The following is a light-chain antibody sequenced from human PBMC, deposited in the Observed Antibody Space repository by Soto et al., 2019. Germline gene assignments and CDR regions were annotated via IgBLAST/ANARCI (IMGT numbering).Light chain of an antibody. Sequence: DVVMTQTPLSSPVTLGQPASISCRSSQSLVFSDGNSHLHWFHQRPGQPPRLLIYKVSIRFSGVPDRFSGSGAGTDFTLKISRVEPEDVGVYFCMQATHLPHTFGQGTRLEIE. CDR3: MQATHLPHT. CDR1: QSLVFSDGNSH. CDR2: KVS. V-gene: IGKV2-24*01. J-gene: IGKJ2*01.